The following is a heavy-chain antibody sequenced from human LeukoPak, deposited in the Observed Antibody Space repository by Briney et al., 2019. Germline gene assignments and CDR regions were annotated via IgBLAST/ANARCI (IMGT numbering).Heavy chain of an antibody. CDR3: ARQVHEVVSGWYLSNYYYYYMDV. D-gene: IGHD6-19*01. Sequence: SETLSLTCTVSAGSISSSSYSWGWIRQPPGKGLEWIGEINHSGSTNYNPSLKSRVTISVDTSKNQFSLKLSSVTAADTAVYYCARQVHEVVSGWYLSNYYYYYMDVWGKGTTVTISS. V-gene: IGHV4-39*01. CDR1: AGSISSSSYS. CDR2: INHSGST. J-gene: IGHJ6*03.